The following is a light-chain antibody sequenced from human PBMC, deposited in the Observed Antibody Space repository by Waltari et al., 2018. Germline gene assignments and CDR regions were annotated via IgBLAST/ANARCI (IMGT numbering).Light chain of an antibody. CDR2: DAS. Sequence: EIVLTQSPATLSLSPGERATVSCRASQSVGRHLAWYQQKPGQAPRLLIYDASDRAADTTARFSGSGSGTDFTLTISSLEPEDFVVYYCQQRSTWPSVTFGGGTKVEIK. J-gene: IGKJ4*01. CDR1: QSVGRH. CDR3: QQRSTWPSVT. V-gene: IGKV3-11*01.